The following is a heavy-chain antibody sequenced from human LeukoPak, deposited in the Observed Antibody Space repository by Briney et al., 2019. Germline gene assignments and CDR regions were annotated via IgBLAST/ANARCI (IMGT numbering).Heavy chain of an antibody. CDR1: GGSISSYY. CDR2: IYYSGST. Sequence: PSETLSLTCTVSGGSISSYYWSWIRQPPGKGLEWIGYIYYSGSTNYNPSLKSRVTISVDTSKNQFSLKLSSVTAAGTAVYYCASLGIAVAGDAFDIWGQGTMVTVSS. J-gene: IGHJ3*02. V-gene: IGHV4-59*08. CDR3: ASLGIAVAGDAFDI. D-gene: IGHD6-19*01.